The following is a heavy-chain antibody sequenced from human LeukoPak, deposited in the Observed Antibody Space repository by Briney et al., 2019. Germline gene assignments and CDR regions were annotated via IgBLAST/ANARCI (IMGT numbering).Heavy chain of an antibody. V-gene: IGHV3-23*01. Sequence: PGGSLRLSCAASGFTFSSYAMSWVRQAPGKGMEWVSAISGSGGSTYYADSVKGRFTISRDNSKNTLYLQMNSLRAEDTAVYYCAKEREQWLVLGVVVYWGQGTLVTVSS. J-gene: IGHJ4*02. CDR1: GFTFSSYA. CDR3: AKEREQWLVLGVVVY. D-gene: IGHD6-19*01. CDR2: ISGSGGST.